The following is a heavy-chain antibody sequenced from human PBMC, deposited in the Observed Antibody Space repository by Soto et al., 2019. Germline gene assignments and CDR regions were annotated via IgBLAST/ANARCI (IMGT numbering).Heavy chain of an antibody. CDR2: ISYDGSNK. V-gene: IGHV3-30*18. CDR1: GFTFSSYG. J-gene: IGHJ4*02. Sequence: SLRLSCAASGFTFSSYGMHWVRQAPGKGLEWVAVISYDGSNKYYADSVKGRFTISRDNSKNTLYLQMNSLRAEDTAVYYCAKAPHDYGDYGLHFDYWGQGTLVTVSS. CDR3: AKAPHDYGDYGLHFDY. D-gene: IGHD4-17*01.